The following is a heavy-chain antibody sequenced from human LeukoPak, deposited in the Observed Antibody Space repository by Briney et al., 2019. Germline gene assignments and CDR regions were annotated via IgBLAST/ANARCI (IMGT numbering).Heavy chain of an antibody. V-gene: IGHV3-73*01. Sequence: GGSLRLSCAASGFTFSGSAMHWVRQASGKGLEWVGRIRSKANSYATAYAASVKGRLTISRDDSKNTAYLQMNSLKTEDTAVYYCTRHGPLTYYYILTGYPDDAFDIWGQGTMVTVSS. CDR2: IRSKANSYAT. D-gene: IGHD3-9*01. CDR1: GFTFSGSA. CDR3: TRHGPLTYYYILTGYPDDAFDI. J-gene: IGHJ3*02.